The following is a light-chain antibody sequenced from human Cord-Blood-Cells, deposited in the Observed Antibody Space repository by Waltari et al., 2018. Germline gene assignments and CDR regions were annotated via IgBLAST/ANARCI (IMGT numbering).Light chain of an antibody. CDR2: WAS. CDR3: QQYYSTPWT. CDR1: QSVLYRSNNKNY. Sequence: DIVMPQSPDSLPVSLAERATINCNSSQSVLYRSNNKNYLAWYQQKPGQPPKLLIYWASTRESGVPDRFSGSGSGTDFTLTISSLQAEDVAVYYCQQYYSTPWTFGQGTKVEIK. V-gene: IGKV4-1*01. J-gene: IGKJ1*01.